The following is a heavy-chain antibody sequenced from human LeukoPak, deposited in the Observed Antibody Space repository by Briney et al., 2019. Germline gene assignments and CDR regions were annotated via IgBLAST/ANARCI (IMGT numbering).Heavy chain of an antibody. CDR2: IYYSGST. CDR1: GGSISSGDYY. V-gene: IGHV4-30-4*01. CDR3: ARGDMAERSFDY. D-gene: IGHD5-24*01. J-gene: IGHJ4*02. Sequence: SSQTLSLTCTVSGGSISSGDYYWSWIRQPPGKGLEWIGYIYYSGSTYYNPSLKSRVTLSVDASKKQFSLKLRFVTAADTAVYYCARGDMAERSFDYWGQGTLVTVSS.